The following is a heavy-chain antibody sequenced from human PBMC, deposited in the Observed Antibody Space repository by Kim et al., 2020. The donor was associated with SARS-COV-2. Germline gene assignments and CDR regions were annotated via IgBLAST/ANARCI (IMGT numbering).Heavy chain of an antibody. J-gene: IGHJ4*02. D-gene: IGHD6-19*01. V-gene: IGHV4-34*01. Sequence: TNDTPSLKSRVTISVDTSKIQFSLKPSSVTAADTAVYYCASRRQWLVPDYWGQGTLVTVSS. CDR3: ASRRQWLVPDY. CDR2: T.